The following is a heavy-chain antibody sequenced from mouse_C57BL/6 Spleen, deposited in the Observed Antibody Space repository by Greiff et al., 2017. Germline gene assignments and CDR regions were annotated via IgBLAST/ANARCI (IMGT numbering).Heavy chain of an antibody. D-gene: IGHD2-3*01. V-gene: IGHV8-8*01. Sequence: QVTLKESGPGILQPSQTLSLTCSFSGFSLSTFGMGVGWIRQPSGKGLEWLAPIWWDDDKYYNPALKSRLTISKDTYKNQVFLKIANVDTADTATYYCALSIYDGYYSWFAYWGQGTLVTVSA. J-gene: IGHJ3*01. CDR2: IWWDDDK. CDR1: GFSLSTFGMG. CDR3: ALSIYDGYYSWFAY.